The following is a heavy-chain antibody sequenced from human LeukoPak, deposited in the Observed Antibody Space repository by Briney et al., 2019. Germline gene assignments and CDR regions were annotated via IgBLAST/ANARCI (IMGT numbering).Heavy chain of an antibody. J-gene: IGHJ5*02. CDR2: IVVGSGKT. CDR3: AAELDDDIMTGYSQP. Sequence: SVEVSCKASGFTFRSSAIQWVRQARGQRLEWIGWIVVGSGKTNYARKFQERVTITRDMSTSTAHMELSSLRSEDTAMYYCAAELDDDIMTGYSQPWGQGTLVTVSS. CDR1: GFTFRSSA. D-gene: IGHD3-9*01. V-gene: IGHV1-58*02.